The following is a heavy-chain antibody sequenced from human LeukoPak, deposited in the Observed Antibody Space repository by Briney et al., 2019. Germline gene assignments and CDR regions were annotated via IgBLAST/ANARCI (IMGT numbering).Heavy chain of an antibody. CDR3: VKYES. D-gene: IGHD3-3*01. CDR2: IKEDGSEK. CDR1: GFTFSKYW. J-gene: IGHJ4*02. V-gene: IGHV3-7*01. Sequence: GGSLRLSCAASGFTFSKYWITWVRQAPGKGLEWVANIKEDGSEKYYVDSVKGRFTISRDNAKNSLYQQMNSLRVEDTAMYYCVKYESWGQGTLVTVSS.